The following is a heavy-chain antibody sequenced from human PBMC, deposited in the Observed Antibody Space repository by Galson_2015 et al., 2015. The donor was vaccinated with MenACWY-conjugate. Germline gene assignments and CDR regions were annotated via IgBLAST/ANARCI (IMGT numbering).Heavy chain of an antibody. D-gene: IGHD2-15*01. V-gene: IGHV4-4*02. J-gene: IGHJ5*01. Sequence: SETLSLTCGVSGGYITRNTWWSCVRQPPGRGLEWIGQIDDNGGTTPNPSLESRVTISIDESKNEFSLKLISVTAADTALYYCARHGGWHIDSWGQGKLVTVSS. CDR1: GGYITRNTW. CDR3: ARHGGWHIDS. CDR2: IDDNGGT.